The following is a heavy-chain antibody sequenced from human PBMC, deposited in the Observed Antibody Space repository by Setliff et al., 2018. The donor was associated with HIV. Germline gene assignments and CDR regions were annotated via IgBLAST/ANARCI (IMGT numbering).Heavy chain of an antibody. CDR2: INPGGGNT. D-gene: IGHD3-3*01. CDR1: GYTFTNFY. CDR3: ARDRVFGVAFPVYCFDT. V-gene: IGHV1-46*01. Sequence: RASVKVSCKASGYTFTNFYMHWVRQAPGQGLEWMGIINPGGGNTRYAQRFQGRVSMTRDTSTSTVYMELSSLRSEDTAVYYCARDRVFGVAFPVYCFDTWGQGTRVTVSS. J-gene: IGHJ4*02.